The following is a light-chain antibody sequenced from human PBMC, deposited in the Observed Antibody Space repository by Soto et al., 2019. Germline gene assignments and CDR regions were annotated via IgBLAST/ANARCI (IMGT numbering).Light chain of an antibody. CDR3: QSYDRSLSGSV. J-gene: IGLJ3*02. Sequence: QSVLTQPPSVSGAPGQRVTISCTGNSSKIGAGYDVHWYQQLPGKAPKLLIFGNSHRPSGVPDRFFGSKSGTSASLAITGLQAEDEADYYCQSYDRSLSGSVFGGGTKLTVL. CDR1: SSKIGAGYD. CDR2: GNS. V-gene: IGLV1-40*01.